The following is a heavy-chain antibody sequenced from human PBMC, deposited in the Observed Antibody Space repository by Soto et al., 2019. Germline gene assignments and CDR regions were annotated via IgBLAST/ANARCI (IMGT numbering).Heavy chain of an antibody. CDR2: ISSGASTI. V-gene: IGHV3-11*01. CDR1: GFIFNDYY. D-gene: IGHD3-22*01. CDR3: ARDLKAVVNHIHYNHYGLDV. J-gene: IGHJ6*02. Sequence: ESGGGLVKPGGSLRLSCAASGFIFNDYYMSWIHQAPGKGLEWVAYISSGASTISYADSVKGRFTISRDNTKNLLYLQMNSLRAEDTAVYYCARDLKAVVNHIHYNHYGLDVWGQGTTVTVSS.